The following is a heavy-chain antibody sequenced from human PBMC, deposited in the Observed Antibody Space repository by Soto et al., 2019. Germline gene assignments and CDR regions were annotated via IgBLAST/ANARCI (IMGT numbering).Heavy chain of an antibody. CDR3: ACGSSSYYDYGIDV. V-gene: IGHV4-30-2*01. Sequence: QLQLQESGSGLVRPSQTLSLTCAVSGDSISRGGYSWTWIRQPPGKALEWIGNIFDSGSTSYNQSLKSRVTMSVDTSKNQFSLRLTSVPAADTAVYFCACGSSSYYDYGIDVWGQGTTVTVS. J-gene: IGHJ6*02. CDR2: IFDSGST. D-gene: IGHD6-6*01. CDR1: GDSISRGGYS.